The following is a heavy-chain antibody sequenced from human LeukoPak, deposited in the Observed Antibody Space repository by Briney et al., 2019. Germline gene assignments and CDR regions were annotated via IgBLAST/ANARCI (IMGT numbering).Heavy chain of an antibody. V-gene: IGHV3-23*01. CDR3: AKRGVVIRVVLVGFHKEAYYFDS. Sequence: GGSLRLSCAVSGITLSNYGMSWVRQAPGKGLEWVAGISGSGGGTVYADSVKGRFTISRDNPKNTLYLQMNSLRAEDTAVYSCAKRGVVIRVVLVGFHKEAYYFDSWGQGALVTVSS. CDR1: GITLSNYG. CDR2: ISGSGGGT. J-gene: IGHJ4*02. D-gene: IGHD3-10*01.